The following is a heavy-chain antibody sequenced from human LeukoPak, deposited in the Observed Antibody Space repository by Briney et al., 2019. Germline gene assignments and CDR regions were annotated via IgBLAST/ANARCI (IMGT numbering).Heavy chain of an antibody. CDR3: ARGRSIAAALYWFDP. CDR1: GGSFSGYY. V-gene: IGHV4-34*01. J-gene: IGHJ5*02. D-gene: IGHD6-13*01. Sequence: SETLSLTCAVYGGSFSGYYWSWIRQPPGKGLEWIGEINHSGSTNYNPSLKSRVTIPVDTSKNQFSLKLSSVTAADTAVYYCARGRSIAAALYWFDPWGQGTLVTVSS. CDR2: INHSGST.